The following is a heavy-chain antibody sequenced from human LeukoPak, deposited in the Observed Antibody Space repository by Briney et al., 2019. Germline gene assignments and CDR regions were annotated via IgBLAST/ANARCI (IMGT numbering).Heavy chain of an antibody. J-gene: IGHJ4*02. CDR1: GFIYGSYG. Sequence: GGSLRLSCAASGFIYGSYGMPWVRQAPGKGLEWVAFTPYHGVSRYYTESVKGRFTISRDNSKSTLYLQMNSLRIEDTAVYYCAKDRHGDYTSDYWGQGTLVIVSS. D-gene: IGHD4-17*01. CDR2: TPYHGVSR. V-gene: IGHV3-30*02. CDR3: AKDRHGDYTSDY.